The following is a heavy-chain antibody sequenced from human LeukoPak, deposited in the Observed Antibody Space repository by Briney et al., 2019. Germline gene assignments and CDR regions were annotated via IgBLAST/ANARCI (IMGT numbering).Heavy chain of an antibody. V-gene: IGHV4-39*01. CDR3: ARLDSSSWYYFDY. D-gene: IGHD6-13*01. CDR1: GGSISGSSYY. J-gene: IGHJ4*02. Sequence: SETLSLTCTVSGGSISGSSYYWGWIRQPPGKGLEWIGSIYYSGSTYYNPSLKSRVTISVDTSKNQFSLKLSSVTAADTAVYYCARLDSSSWYYFDYWGQGTLVTVSS. CDR2: IYYSGST.